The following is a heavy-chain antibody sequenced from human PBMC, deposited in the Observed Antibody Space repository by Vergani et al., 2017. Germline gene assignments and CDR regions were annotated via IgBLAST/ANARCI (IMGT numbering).Heavy chain of an antibody. V-gene: IGHV2-5*04. J-gene: IGHJ6*03. D-gene: IGHD1-7*01. CDR3: VYRKTECGTTGCYYPFCYYYYMDV. CDR2: TYWNDDQ. CDR1: GFSLNTRGVS. Sequence: QITLKESGPTLVKPTQTLTLTCTFSGFSLNTRGVSVAWIRQPPGKALDWLALTYWNDDQHYSPSLNNRVTITKDTTKNQVVLTMTNTDYVDTGTYYCVYRKTECGTTGCYYPFCYYYYMDVWGKGTTVTVSS.